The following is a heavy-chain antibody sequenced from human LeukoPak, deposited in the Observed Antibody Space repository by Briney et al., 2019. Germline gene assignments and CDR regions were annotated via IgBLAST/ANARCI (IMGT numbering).Heavy chain of an antibody. J-gene: IGHJ4*02. D-gene: IGHD2-21*02. CDR1: GFTFSSYA. CDR2: FSGSGGST. V-gene: IGHV3-23*01. CDR3: ARTYCAEDCSIRYFDY. Sequence: GGSLRLSCAASGFTFSSYAMSWVRQAPGKGLECISGFSGSGGSTYYADSVKGRFTISRDNSKNTLYLQMNSLRAEDTAVYYCARTYCAEDCSIRYFDYWGQGTLVTVSS.